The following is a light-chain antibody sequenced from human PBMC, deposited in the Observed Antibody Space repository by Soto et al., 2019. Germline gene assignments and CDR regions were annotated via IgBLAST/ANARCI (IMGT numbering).Light chain of an antibody. Sequence: DIQMTQSPSSLSASVGDRVTITCRASQSISSYLNWYQQKPGKAPKLLIYKASTLKSGVPSRCSGSGAGTEISLTLSSLQPYEFVTYYSMQHPAQLLACGQGTKVDIK. V-gene: IGKV1-5*03. CDR2: KAS. CDR3: MQHPAQLLA. J-gene: IGKJ1*01. CDR1: QSISSY.